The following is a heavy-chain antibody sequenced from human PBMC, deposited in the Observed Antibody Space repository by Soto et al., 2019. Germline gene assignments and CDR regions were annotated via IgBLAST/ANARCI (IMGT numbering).Heavy chain of an antibody. CDR1: GYSFTSYW. V-gene: IGHV5-51*01. CDR3: AIGVDNGGNQYYFDY. J-gene: IGHJ4*02. D-gene: IGHD3-16*01. CDR2: IYPGDSDT. Sequence: EVQLVQSGAEVKKPGESLKISCKGSGYSFTSYWIGWVRQMPGKGLEWMGIIYPGDSDTRYSPSFQGQVTISADKSISTGYLQWSSLQASDTAMYYCAIGVDNGGNQYYFDYWGQGTLVTVSS.